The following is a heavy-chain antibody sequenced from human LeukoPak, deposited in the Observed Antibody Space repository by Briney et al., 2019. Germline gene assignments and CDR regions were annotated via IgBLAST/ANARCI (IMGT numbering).Heavy chain of an antibody. CDR2: MNPNSGNT. Sequence: ASVKLSCTASGYTFTSYDINLIRQATGQGLEWMGWMNPNSGNTGYAQKFQGRVTMTRNTSISTAYMELNSLRSEDTAVYYCARGPGKITIFGVVQYYYYYMDVWGKGTTVTVSS. D-gene: IGHD3-3*01. CDR3: ARGPGKITIFGVVQYYYYYMDV. V-gene: IGHV1-8*01. CDR1: GYTFTSYD. J-gene: IGHJ6*03.